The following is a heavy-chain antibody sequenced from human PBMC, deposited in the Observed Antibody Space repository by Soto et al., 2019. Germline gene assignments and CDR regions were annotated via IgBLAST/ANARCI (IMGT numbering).Heavy chain of an antibody. V-gene: IGHV3-30*09. J-gene: IGHJ3*02. CDR3: ARDQFLDAFDI. Sequence: QVQLVESGGGVVQPGRSLRLSCAASGFIFSSYSMHWVRQAPGKGLEWVAMISNDGSNKDYVDSVKGRFAISRDNSNNTLSLQMNSLRAEDTAVYCCARDQFLDAFDIGGQGTMVTVSS. CDR2: ISNDGSNK. D-gene: IGHD2-21*01. CDR1: GFIFSSYS.